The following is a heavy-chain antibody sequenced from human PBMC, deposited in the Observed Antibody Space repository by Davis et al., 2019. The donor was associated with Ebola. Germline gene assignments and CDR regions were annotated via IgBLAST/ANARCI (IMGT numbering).Heavy chain of an antibody. CDR1: GGSFSGYY. J-gene: IGHJ5*02. CDR2: INHSGST. CDR3: AVEVAAPVHTWFDP. V-gene: IGHV4-34*01. Sequence: PSETLSLTCAVYGGSFSGYYWSWIRQPPGKGLEWIGEINHSGSTNYNPSLKSRVTISVDTSKNQFSLKLSSVTAADTAVYYCAVEVAAPVHTWFDPWGQGTLVTVSS. D-gene: IGHD2-15*01.